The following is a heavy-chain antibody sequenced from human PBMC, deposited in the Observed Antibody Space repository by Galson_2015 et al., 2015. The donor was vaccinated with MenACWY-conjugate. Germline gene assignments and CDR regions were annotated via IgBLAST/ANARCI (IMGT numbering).Heavy chain of an antibody. CDR3: ERRQSIISYAADGGVDGMDV. Sequence: SLRLACEASGFSLNFYALNWVRQAPGKGLEWISFISLSGSTVHYSDSVKVRFKISRDHAKKSLFLQMSGLRDEDTAVYFCERRQSIISYAADGGVDGMDVWGQGTTVIVSS. J-gene: IGHJ6*02. CDR1: GFSLNFYA. V-gene: IGHV3-48*02. D-gene: IGHD3-16*01. CDR2: ISLSGSTV.